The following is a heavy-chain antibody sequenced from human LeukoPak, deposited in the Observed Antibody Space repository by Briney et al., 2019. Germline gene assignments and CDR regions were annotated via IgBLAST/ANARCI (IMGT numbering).Heavy chain of an antibody. CDR1: GGSISSGGYS. D-gene: IGHD4-17*01. Sequence: SETLSLTCAVSGGSISSGGYSWSWIRQPPGKGLEWIGYIYHSGSTYYNPSLKSRVTISVDRSKNQFSLKLSSVTAADTAVYYCARDRNGDYDSWFDPWGQGTLVTVSS. J-gene: IGHJ5*02. CDR3: ARDRNGDYDSWFDP. V-gene: IGHV4-30-2*01. CDR2: IYHSGST.